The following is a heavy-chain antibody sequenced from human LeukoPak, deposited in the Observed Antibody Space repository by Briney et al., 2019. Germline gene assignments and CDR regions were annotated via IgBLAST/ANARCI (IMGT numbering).Heavy chain of an antibody. CDR2: INHSGST. Sequence: SETLSLTCAVYGGSFSGYYWSWIRQPPGKGLEWIGEINHSGSTNYNPSLKSRVTMSVDTSKNQFSLKLSSVTAADTAVYYCARDGYYGSGDYDAFDIWGQGTMVTVSS. CDR1: GGSFSGYY. V-gene: IGHV4-34*01. J-gene: IGHJ3*02. CDR3: ARDGYYGSGDYDAFDI. D-gene: IGHD3-10*01.